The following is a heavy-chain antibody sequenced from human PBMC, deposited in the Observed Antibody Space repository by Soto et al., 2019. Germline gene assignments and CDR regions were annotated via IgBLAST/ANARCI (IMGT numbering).Heavy chain of an antibody. CDR1: GFTFSDYY. D-gene: IGHD3-22*01. J-gene: IGHJ4*02. Sequence: GGSLRLSCAASGFTFSDYYMSWIRQAPGKGLEWVSYISSSGSTIYYADSVKGRFTISRDNAKNSLYLQMNSLRAEDTAVYYCARVHGYYYDSSGYYNYFDYWGQGTLVTVSS. CDR3: ARVHGYYYDSSGYYNYFDY. CDR2: ISSSGSTI. V-gene: IGHV3-11*01.